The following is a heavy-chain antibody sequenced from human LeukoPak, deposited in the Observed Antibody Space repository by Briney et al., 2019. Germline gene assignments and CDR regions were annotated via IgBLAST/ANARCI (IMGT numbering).Heavy chain of an antibody. Sequence: SETLSLTCTVSGGSISSYYWSRIRQPPGKGLEWIGYIYYSGSTNYNPSLKSRVTMSVDTSKNQFSLKLSSVTAADTAVYYCARGRVEMATIYFDYWGQGTLVTVSS. CDR3: ARGRVEMATIYFDY. J-gene: IGHJ4*02. D-gene: IGHD5-24*01. CDR2: IYYSGST. V-gene: IGHV4-59*01. CDR1: GGSISSYY.